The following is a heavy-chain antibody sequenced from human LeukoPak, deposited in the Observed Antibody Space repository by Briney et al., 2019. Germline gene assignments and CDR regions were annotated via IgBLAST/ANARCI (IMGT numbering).Heavy chain of an antibody. CDR1: GFTFSSYW. D-gene: IGHD1-26*01. J-gene: IGHJ3*02. CDR2: IYSDGSRT. V-gene: IGHV3-74*01. CDR3: ARSGRGGAFDI. Sequence: GGSLRLSCAASGFTFSSYWMHRVRQGPGKGLVWVSRIYSDGSRTTYADSVKGRFTISGDNAKNTLYLQMNSLRAEDTAVYYCARSGRGGAFDIWGHGIMVTVSS.